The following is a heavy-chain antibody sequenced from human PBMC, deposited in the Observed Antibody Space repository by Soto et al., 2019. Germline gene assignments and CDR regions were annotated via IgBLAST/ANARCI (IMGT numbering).Heavy chain of an antibody. CDR2: ISGSGGST. J-gene: IGHJ4*02. D-gene: IGHD2-15*01. V-gene: IGHV3-23*01. Sequence: RGGSRRLACSSSVFTFSGYAMSWFRQAPGNGLEWVSAISGSGGSTYYADSVKGRFTISRDNSKNTLYLQMNSLRAEDTAVYYCAKGASSGGSFWSDYWGQGTLVTVS. CDR1: VFTFSGYA. CDR3: AKGASSGGSFWSDY.